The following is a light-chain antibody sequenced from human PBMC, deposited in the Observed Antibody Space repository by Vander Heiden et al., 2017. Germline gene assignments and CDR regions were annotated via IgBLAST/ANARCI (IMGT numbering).Light chain of an antibody. CDR3: QRDNNWPRT. V-gene: IGKV3-15*01. CDR2: GAS. Sequence: EIVMTQSPATLSVPPGERVTLSCRASQSVSSNLAWYQQKPGQAPRLLIYGASTRATRMPVRFSGSASGTEFTLSISILQSEDFAVYYCQRDNNWPRTFGQGTKVEIK. J-gene: IGKJ1*01. CDR1: QSVSSN.